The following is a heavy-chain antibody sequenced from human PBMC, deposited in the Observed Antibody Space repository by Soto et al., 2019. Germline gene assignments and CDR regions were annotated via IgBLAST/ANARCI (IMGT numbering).Heavy chain of an antibody. CDR3: ARGGAVDLALEGY. D-gene: IGHD3-16*01. CDR2: IIPILGIA. V-gene: IGHV1-69*02. J-gene: IGHJ4*02. Sequence: QVQLVQSGAEVKKPGSSVKVSCKASGGTFSSYTISWVRQAPGQGLEWMGRIIPILGIANYAQKFQGRVTITADKSPSTAYMELSSLRSEDTAVYYCARGGAVDLALEGYWGQGTLVTVSS. CDR1: GGTFSSYT.